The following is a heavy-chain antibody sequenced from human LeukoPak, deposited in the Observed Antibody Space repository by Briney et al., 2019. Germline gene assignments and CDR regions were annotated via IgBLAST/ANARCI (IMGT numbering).Heavy chain of an antibody. V-gene: IGHV4-59*01. CDR3: ARGMVIPDY. CDR1: GGSISNYY. J-gene: IGHJ4*02. Sequence: PSETLSLTCTVPGGSISNYYWSWIRQSPGKGLEWIGYIYYSGSTNYNPSLKSRVTISVDTSKNQFSLKLTSVTAADTAVYYCARGMVIPDYWGQGTLVTVSS. D-gene: IGHD2-21*01. CDR2: IYYSGST.